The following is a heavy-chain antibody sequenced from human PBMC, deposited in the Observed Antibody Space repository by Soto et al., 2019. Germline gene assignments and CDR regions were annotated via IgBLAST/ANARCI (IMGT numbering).Heavy chain of an antibody. CDR3: ARDLAKGGGSAGFDY. CDR2: INPKSGGT. D-gene: IGHD1-26*01. V-gene: IGHV1-2*02. CDR1: GYTFTVYY. J-gene: IGHJ4*02. Sequence: ASVKVSCKASGYTFTVYYMQWVRQAPGQGLEWMGWINPKSGGTMYPQKFQGRVTMTWDTSISTAYMALTRLRSDDTAVYYCARDLAKGGGSAGFDYWGQGTLVTVYS.